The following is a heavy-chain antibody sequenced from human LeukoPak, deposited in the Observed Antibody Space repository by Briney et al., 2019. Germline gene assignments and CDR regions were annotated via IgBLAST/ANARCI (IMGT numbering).Heavy chain of an antibody. D-gene: IGHD3-22*01. V-gene: IGHV1-24*01. CDR2: FDFEDGET. CDR1: GYSLSELS. CDR3: ARDLGDKWLPFDY. J-gene: IGHJ4*02. Sequence: ASVKVSCKVSGYSLSELSIHWVRQAPGKGLEWMGGFDFEDGETLYAQKFRGRLTVTEDTSTDTSYMELSSLAYDDTAVYYCARDLGDKWLPFDYWGQGTLVTVSS.